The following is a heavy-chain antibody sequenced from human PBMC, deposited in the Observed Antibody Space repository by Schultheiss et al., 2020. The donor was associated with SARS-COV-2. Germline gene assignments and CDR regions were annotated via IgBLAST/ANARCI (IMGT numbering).Heavy chain of an antibody. Sequence: GESLKISCAASGFTFSSYSINWVRQAPGKGLEWVSSIGSSSSYIYYADSVKGRFTISRDNAKNSLYLQMNSLRAEDTAVYYCARDYGSTNNYYYYGMDVWGQGTTVTVSS. J-gene: IGHJ6*02. V-gene: IGHV3-21*01. CDR1: GFTFSSYS. CDR2: IGSSSSYI. D-gene: IGHD2-2*01. CDR3: ARDYGSTNNYYYYGMDV.